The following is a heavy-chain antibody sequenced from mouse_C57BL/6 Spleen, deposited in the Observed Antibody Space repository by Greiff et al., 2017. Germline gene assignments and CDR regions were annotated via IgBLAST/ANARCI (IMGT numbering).Heavy chain of an antibody. CDR3: ARSGWYDYDVDAMDY. CDR2: IYPGDGDT. D-gene: IGHD2-4*01. Sequence: QVQLQQSGAELVKPGASVKISCKASGYAFSSYWMNWVKQRPGKGLEWIGQIYPGDGDTNYNGKFKGKATLTADKSSSTAYMQLSSLTSEDSAVYFCARSGWYDYDVDAMDYWGQGTSVTVSS. CDR1: GYAFSSYW. V-gene: IGHV1-80*01. J-gene: IGHJ4*01.